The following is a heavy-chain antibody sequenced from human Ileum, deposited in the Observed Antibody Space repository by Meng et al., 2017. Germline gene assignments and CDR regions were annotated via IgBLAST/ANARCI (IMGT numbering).Heavy chain of an antibody. Sequence: VRRVGTGGCLARAGGFLRLSCTASGFSFTDHWMHCVRQWPGKGPVWVSRIDPDGSDPTYADSVKGRFSISRDNAKNTVYLQMNSLRAEDSALYYCTNDRLNHWGQGALVTVSP. J-gene: IGHJ1*01. CDR1: GFSFTDHW. D-gene: IGHD1-1*01. V-gene: IGHV3-74*03. CDR3: TNDRLNH. CDR2: IDPDGSDP.